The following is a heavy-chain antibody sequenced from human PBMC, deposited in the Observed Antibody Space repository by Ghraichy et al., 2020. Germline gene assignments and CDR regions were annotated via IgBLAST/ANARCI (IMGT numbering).Heavy chain of an antibody. CDR2: INHSGST. CDR3: ARPGYSSGWYGPRRGWFDP. J-gene: IGHJ5*02. D-gene: IGHD6-19*01. CDR1: GGSFSGYY. Sequence: GSLRLSCAVYGGSFSGYYWSWIRQPPGKGLEWIGEINHSGSTNYNPSLKSRVTISVDTSKNQFSLKLSSVTAADTAVYYCARPGYSSGWYGPRRGWFDPWGQGTLVTVSS. V-gene: IGHV4-34*01.